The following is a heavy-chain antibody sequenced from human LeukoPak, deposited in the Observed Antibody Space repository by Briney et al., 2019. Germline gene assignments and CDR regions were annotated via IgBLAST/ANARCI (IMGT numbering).Heavy chain of an antibody. CDR3: ARSIWTITMVRGANTRGVDY. J-gene: IGHJ4*02. CDR1: GFTFSSYG. V-gene: IGHV3-21*01. CDR2: ISSSSSYI. D-gene: IGHD3-10*01. Sequence: PGRSLRLSCAASGFTFSSYGMNWVRQAPGKGLEWVSFISSSSSYIYYADSVKGRFTISRDNAKNSLYLQMNSLRAEDTAVYYCARSIWTITMVRGANTRGVDYWGQGTLVTVSS.